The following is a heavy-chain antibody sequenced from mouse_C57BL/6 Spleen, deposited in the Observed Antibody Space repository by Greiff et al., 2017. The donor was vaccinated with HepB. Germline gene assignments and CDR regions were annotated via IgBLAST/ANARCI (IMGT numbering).Heavy chain of an antibody. CDR2: IYPGSGST. CDR3: ARVDDVGWYFDV. D-gene: IGHD2-12*01. J-gene: IGHJ1*03. Sequence: QVHVKQPGAELVKPGASVKMSCKASGYTFTSYWITWVKQRPGQGLEWIGDIYPGSGSTNYNEKFKSKATLTVDTSSSTAYMQLSSLTSEDSAVYYCARVDDVGWYFDVWGTGTTVTVSS. CDR1: GYTFTSYW. V-gene: IGHV1-55*01.